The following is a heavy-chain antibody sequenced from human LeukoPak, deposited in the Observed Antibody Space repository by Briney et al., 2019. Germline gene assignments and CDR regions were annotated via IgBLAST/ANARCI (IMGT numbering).Heavy chain of an antibody. Sequence: GGSLRLSCEVSGFSFVGHWMTWVRQAPGKGLEWVANINQDGSETYYVDSVKGRFTISRANPKNSLYLQMNSLRAEDTAIYYCTRDHVVGYANWFGPWGQGTLVSVSS. CDR1: GFSFVGHW. V-gene: IGHV3-7*01. D-gene: IGHD5-12*01. J-gene: IGHJ5*02. CDR2: INQDGSET. CDR3: TRDHVVGYANWFGP.